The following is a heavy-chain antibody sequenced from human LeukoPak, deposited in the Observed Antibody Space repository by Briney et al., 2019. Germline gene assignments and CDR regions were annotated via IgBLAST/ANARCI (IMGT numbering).Heavy chain of an antibody. Sequence: ASVKVSCKASGYIFTRYHMHWVRQAPGQGLEWMGIMNPSGGSTSYAQKFQDRVTMTRDTSTSTVYMELSSLRSEDTAVYFCARDGCSSSSCSAGGNWFDPWGQGTLVTVSS. J-gene: IGHJ5*02. CDR2: MNPSGGST. CDR3: ARDGCSSSSCSAGGNWFDP. CDR1: GYIFTRYH. D-gene: IGHD2-2*01. V-gene: IGHV1-46*01.